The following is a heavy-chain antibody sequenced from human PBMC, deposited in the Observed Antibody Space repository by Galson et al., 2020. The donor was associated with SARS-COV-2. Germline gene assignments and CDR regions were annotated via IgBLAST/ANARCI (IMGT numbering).Heavy chain of an antibody. J-gene: IGHJ6*02. CDR3: ARGPHYYYGMDV. CDR2: ISYDGSNK. Sequence: GESLKISCAASGFTFSSYAMHWVRQAPGKGLEWVAVISYDGSNKYYADSVKGRFTISRDNSKNTLYLQMNSLRAEDTAVYYCARGPHYYYGMDVWGQGTTVTVSS. CDR1: GFTFSSYA. V-gene: IGHV3-30*04.